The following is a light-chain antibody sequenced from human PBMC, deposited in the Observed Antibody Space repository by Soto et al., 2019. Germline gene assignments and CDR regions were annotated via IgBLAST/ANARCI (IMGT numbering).Light chain of an antibody. J-gene: IGLJ1*01. CDR1: KIGSKI. CDR2: DAT. V-gene: IGLV3-21*02. Sequence: SYDLSPPPSVSVAPGQTSKITCGGDKIGSKIVHWYKQRPGQAPVAVVFDATDRPSGIPDRIYASRSGDTATLTISRVDAGDEADYYCQVWASTAEFFVFGSGTKVTVL. CDR3: QVWASTAEFFV.